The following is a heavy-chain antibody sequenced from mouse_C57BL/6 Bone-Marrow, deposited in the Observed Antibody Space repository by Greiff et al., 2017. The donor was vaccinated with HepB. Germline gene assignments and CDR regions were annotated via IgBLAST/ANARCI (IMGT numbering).Heavy chain of an antibody. CDR3: TRVAGLRDYYAMDY. V-gene: IGHV5-9-1*02. CDR1: GFTFSSYA. Sequence: EVKVVESGEGLVKPGGSLKLSCAASGFTFSSYAMSWVRQTPEKRLEWVAYISSGGDYIYYADTVKGRFTISRDNARNTLYLQMSSLKSEDTAMYYCTRVAGLRDYYAMDYWGQGTSVTVSS. D-gene: IGHD2-4*01. CDR2: ISSGGDYI. J-gene: IGHJ4*01.